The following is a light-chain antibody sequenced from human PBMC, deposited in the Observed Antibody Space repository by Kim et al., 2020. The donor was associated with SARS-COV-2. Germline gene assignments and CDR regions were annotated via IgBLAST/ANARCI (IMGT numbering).Light chain of an antibody. CDR2: VVS. V-gene: IGLV2-14*03. J-gene: IGLJ1*01. CDR1: SRGGRGYSY. CDR3: CSYTRSSYV. Sequence: GQPLIICFYVASRGGRGYSYDSRYQQRPGKAPNLRIYVVSKRPSGGSTRFAGSKSGHTATLTRSGLRAEYEADYYCCSYTRSSYVFGTGTKITVL.